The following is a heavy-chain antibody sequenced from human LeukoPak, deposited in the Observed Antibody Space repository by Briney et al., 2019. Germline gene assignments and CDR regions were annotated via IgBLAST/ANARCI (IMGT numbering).Heavy chain of an antibody. J-gene: IGHJ6*02. CDR1: GGSFSGYY. CDR3: ARGRWFWVTRNNRYYYYGMDV. CDR2: INHSGST. V-gene: IGHV4-34*01. D-gene: IGHD3-10*01. Sequence: SETLSLTCAVYGGSFSGYYWSWIRQPPGKGLERIGEINHSGSTNYNPSRKSRDTISVDTSKNQFSLKLSSVTAADTAVYYCARGRWFWVTRNNRYYYYGMDVWGQGTTVTVSS.